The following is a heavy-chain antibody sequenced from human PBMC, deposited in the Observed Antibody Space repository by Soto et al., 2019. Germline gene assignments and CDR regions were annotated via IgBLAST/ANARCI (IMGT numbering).Heavy chain of an antibody. CDR1: GYTFTSYA. V-gene: IGHV1-3*01. D-gene: IGHD3-16*01. J-gene: IGHJ4*02. Sequence: QVQLVQSGAEVKKPGASVKVSCKASGYTFTSYAMHWVRQAPGQRLEWMGWINAGNGNTKYSQKCQGRRTLTGXTSASTAYMELSSLRSEDTAVYYCARGEFLSYDDYWGQGTLVTVSS. CDR2: INAGNGNT. CDR3: ARGEFLSYDDY.